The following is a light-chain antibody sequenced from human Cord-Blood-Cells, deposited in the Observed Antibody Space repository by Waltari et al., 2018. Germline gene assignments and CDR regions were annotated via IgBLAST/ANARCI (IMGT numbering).Light chain of an antibody. CDR3: SSYAGSNNLV. J-gene: IGLJ2*01. CDR2: EVS. Sequence: QSALTQPPSASGSPGQSVTISCTGTSSDVGGYNYVSWYQQHPGKAPTPMIYEVSKRPAGVPDRFSGSKSGNPASLTVSGLQAEDEADYYCSSYAGSNNLVFGGGTKLTVL. CDR1: SSDVGGYNY. V-gene: IGLV2-8*01.